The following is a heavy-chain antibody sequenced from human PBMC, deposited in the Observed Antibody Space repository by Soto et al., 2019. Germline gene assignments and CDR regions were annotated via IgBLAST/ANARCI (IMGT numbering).Heavy chain of an antibody. CDR2: IASTSWNI. J-gene: IGHJ2*01. D-gene: IGHD2-2*01. V-gene: IGHV3-48*02. CDR1: GFTFSGYS. Sequence: EVQLVESGGGLVLPGGSLRLSCAASGFTFSGYSMNWVRQAPGKGLEWVSYIASTSWNIYYADTVKGRFTISRDNAKNSLYLQMNSLRDEDTAVYYCARGPSAAAPLSDWYFDLWGRGTLGTVSS. CDR3: ARGPSAAAPLSDWYFDL.